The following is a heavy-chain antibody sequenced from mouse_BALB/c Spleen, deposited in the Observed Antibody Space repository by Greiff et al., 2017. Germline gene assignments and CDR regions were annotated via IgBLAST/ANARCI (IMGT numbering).Heavy chain of an antibody. CDR1: GFTFSSYY. Sequence: EVQLVESGGGLVKLGGSLKLSCAASGFTFSSYYMSWVRQTPEKRLELVAAINSNGGSTYYPDTVKGRFTISRDNAKNTLYLQMSSLKSEDTALYYCARRDDSYAMDYRGQGTSATVSS. V-gene: IGHV5-6-2*01. CDR2: INSNGGST. J-gene: IGHJ4*01. CDR3: ARRDDSYAMDY.